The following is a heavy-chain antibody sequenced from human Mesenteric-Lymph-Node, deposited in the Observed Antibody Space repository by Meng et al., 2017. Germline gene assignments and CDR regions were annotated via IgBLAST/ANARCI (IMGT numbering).Heavy chain of an antibody. CDR1: GGSASSGSYY. CDR3: ARDRGIAAAGTDYYYYGTDV. CDR2: IYYSGST. D-gene: IGHD6-13*01. Sequence: SETLSLTCTVSGGSASSGSYYWSWIRQPPGKGLEWIGYIYYSGSTNYNPSLKSRVTISVDTSKNQFSQKLSSVTAADTAVYYCARDRGIAAAGTDYYYYGTDVWGQGTTVTVSS. V-gene: IGHV4-61*01. J-gene: IGHJ6*02.